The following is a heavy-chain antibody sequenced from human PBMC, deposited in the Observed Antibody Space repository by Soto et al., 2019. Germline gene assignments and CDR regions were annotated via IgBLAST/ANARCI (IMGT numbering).Heavy chain of an antibody. Sequence: VSVKVSCKASGYPFTSYAMHWPRQPPAQRLEWMGWINAGNGNTKYSQKFQGRVTITRDTSASTAYMELSSLRTEDTAVYYCARCPRTVTPQPSDYWGQGTLVTVSS. CDR3: ARCPRTVTPQPSDY. CDR1: GYPFTSYA. D-gene: IGHD4-17*01. J-gene: IGHJ4*02. V-gene: IGHV1-3*01. CDR2: INAGNGNT.